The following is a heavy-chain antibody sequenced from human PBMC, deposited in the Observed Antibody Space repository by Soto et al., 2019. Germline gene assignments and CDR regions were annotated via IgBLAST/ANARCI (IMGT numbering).Heavy chain of an antibody. CDR3: ARGGRMDIVAPTRDVSDY. J-gene: IGHJ4*02. V-gene: IGHV3-7*05. Sequence: EVQLVESGGGLVQPGGSLRLSCAASGFTFSSYWMSWVRQAPGKGLEWVANIKQDGSEKYYVDSVKGRFTISRDNAKNSLYLQMNSLRAEDTAVYYCARGGRMDIVAPTRDVSDYWGQGTLVTVSS. CDR1: GFTFSSYW. CDR2: IKQDGSEK. D-gene: IGHD5-12*01.